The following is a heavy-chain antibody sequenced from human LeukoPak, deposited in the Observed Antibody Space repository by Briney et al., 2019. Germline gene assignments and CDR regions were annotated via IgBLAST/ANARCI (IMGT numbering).Heavy chain of an antibody. Sequence: GGSLRLSCAASGFTFISSAMSWVRQAPGMGLEWVSAISGSGDSTYYADSVKGRFTISRDNSKNTLYLQMNSLRAEDTAIYYCAKDRDIVVVPAATGYYFDYWSQGTLVTVSS. V-gene: IGHV3-23*01. D-gene: IGHD2-2*01. CDR2: ISGSGDST. CDR3: AKDRDIVVVPAATGYYFDY. J-gene: IGHJ4*02. CDR1: GFTFISSA.